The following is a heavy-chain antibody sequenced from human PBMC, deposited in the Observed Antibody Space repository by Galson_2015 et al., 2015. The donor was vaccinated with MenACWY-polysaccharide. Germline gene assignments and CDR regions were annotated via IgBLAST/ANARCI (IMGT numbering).Heavy chain of an antibody. V-gene: IGHV3-53*01. Sequence: SLRLSCAASGFNVGGLYMSWVRQAPGKRPEWVSIMYSGGFTEYEDSVKGRFTHSRDISTNTVYLQMNSLKVEDTAVYYCARGAQRFFDYWGQGRLVTVSA. CDR3: ARGAQRFFDY. J-gene: IGHJ4*02. CDR2: MYSGGFT. CDR1: GFNVGGLY.